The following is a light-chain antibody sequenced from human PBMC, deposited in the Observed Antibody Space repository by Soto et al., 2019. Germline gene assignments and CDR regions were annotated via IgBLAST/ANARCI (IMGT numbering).Light chain of an antibody. J-gene: IGKJ4*01. V-gene: IGKV3D-15*01. Sequence: EIVMPQSPATLSVSPGERATLSCRASQSVSSNLAWYQQKPGQAPRLLIYGTSSRATGIPARFSGSGSGTEFNLTISSLQSEDFAVYFCQQYDDWLRLTFGGGTKVDI. CDR3: QQYDDWLRLT. CDR2: GTS. CDR1: QSVSSN.